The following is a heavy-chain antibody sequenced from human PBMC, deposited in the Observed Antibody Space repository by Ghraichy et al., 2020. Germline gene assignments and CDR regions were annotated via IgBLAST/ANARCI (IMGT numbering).Heavy chain of an antibody. D-gene: IGHD3-9*01. CDR2: ISAYNGNT. CDR1: GYTFTSYG. V-gene: IGHV1-18*04. J-gene: IGHJ4*02. Sequence: ASVKVSCKASGYTFTSYGISWVRQAPGQGLEWMGWISAYNGNTNYAQKLQGRVTMTTDTSTSTAYMELRSLRSDDTAVYYCARVGTYYDILTGSGGLDYWGQGTLVTVSS. CDR3: ARVGTYYDILTGSGGLDY.